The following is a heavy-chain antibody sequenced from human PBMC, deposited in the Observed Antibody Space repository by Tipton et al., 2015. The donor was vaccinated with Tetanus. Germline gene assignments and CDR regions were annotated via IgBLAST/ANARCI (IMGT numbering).Heavy chain of an antibody. CDR3: AEGRRFCSSNSCHEYYFDS. Sequence: TLSLTCSLSGGSISNSEYYWAWIRQPPGKGLEWIGSVFDSGTSYYNPPLKSRVTISVDTSKNHFSLRLSSVTAAETAVYYCAEGRRFCSSNSCHEYYFDSWGRGTLVTVSS. V-gene: IGHV4-39*02. CDR1: GGSISNSEYY. CDR2: VFDSGTS. D-gene: IGHD2-2*01. J-gene: IGHJ4*02.